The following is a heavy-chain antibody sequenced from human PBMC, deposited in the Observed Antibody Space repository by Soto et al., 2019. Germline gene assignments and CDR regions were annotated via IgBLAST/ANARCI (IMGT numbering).Heavy chain of an antibody. V-gene: IGHV4-39*01. D-gene: IGHD6-19*01. CDR3: ARSIAVAGQGGSDY. CDR2: IYYSGST. J-gene: IGHJ4*02. CDR1: GGSISSSSYY. Sequence: PSETLSLTCTVSGGSISSSSYYWGWIRQPPGKGLEWIGSIYYSGSTCYNPSLKSRVTISVDTSKNQFSLKLSSVTAADTAVYYCARSIAVAGQGGSDYWGQGTLVTVSS.